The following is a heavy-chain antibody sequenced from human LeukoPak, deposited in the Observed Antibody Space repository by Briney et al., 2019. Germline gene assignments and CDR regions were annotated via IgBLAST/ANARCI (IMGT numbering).Heavy chain of an antibody. CDR2: ISSSDSTT. CDR3: ARNTIFHP. J-gene: IGHJ5*02. Sequence: GGSLRLSCEASGFRFSDYSMNWVRQTPAKGLEWISYISSSDSTTYYTDSVRGRFTISRDNAKSSLYLLMNSLRDEDTGIYYCARNTIFHPWGEGTLVTVSS. V-gene: IGHV3-48*02. D-gene: IGHD3-9*01. CDR1: GFRFSDYS.